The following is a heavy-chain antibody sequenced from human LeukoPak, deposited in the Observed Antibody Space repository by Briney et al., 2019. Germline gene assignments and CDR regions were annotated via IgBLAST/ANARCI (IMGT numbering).Heavy chain of an antibody. CDR3: ASEYSSSSGRAFDI. V-gene: IGHV3-53*01. D-gene: IGHD6-6*01. Sequence: GGSLRLSCAASGFTVSSNYMSWVRQAPGKGLEWVSSISNTGDSTYYADSVKGRFTVSRDNPKNTLYLQMNSLRAEDTAVYYCASEYSSSSGRAFDIWGQGTMVTVSS. CDR2: ISNTGDST. CDR1: GFTVSSNY. J-gene: IGHJ3*02.